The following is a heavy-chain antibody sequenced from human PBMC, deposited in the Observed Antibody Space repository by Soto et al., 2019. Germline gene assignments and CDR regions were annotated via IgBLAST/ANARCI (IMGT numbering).Heavy chain of an antibody. CDR1: GFTVSSNY. D-gene: IGHD6-19*01. CDR3: ARDLAVAGTSGDY. J-gene: IGHJ4*02. V-gene: IGHV3-66*01. Sequence: EVQLVESGGGLVQPGGSLRLSCAASGFTVSSNYMSWVRQAPGKGLEWVSVIYSGGSTYYADSVKGRFTISRDNSKNTLSLQMNSLRAEDTAVYYCARDLAVAGTSGDYWGQGTLVTVSS. CDR2: IYSGGST.